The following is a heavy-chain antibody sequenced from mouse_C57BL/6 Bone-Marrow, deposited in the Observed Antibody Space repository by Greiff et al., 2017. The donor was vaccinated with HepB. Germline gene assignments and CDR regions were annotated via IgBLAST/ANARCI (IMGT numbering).Heavy chain of an antibody. D-gene: IGHD1-1*01. CDR1: GYTFTDYE. J-gene: IGHJ1*03. Sequence: QVHVKQSGAELVRPGASGYTFTDYEMHCVKQTPVHGLEWIGAIDPETCGNAYNQKFKGKATLTADKSSSTAYMELRSLTSEDSAVYYCTRFTWGYFDVWGTGTTVTVSS. V-gene: IGHV1-23*01. CDR2: IDPETCGN. CDR3: TRFTWGYFDV.